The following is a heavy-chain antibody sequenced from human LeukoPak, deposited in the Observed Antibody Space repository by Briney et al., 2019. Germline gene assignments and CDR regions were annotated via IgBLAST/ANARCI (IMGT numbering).Heavy chain of an antibody. CDR1: GFTVSSDY. CDR3: ARDITFGGVIVNGMDV. D-gene: IGHD3-16*02. J-gene: IGHJ6*02. CDR2: IYSGGST. V-gene: IGHV3-66*01. Sequence: GGSLRLSCAASGFTVSSDYMNWVRQAPGKGLEWVSVIYSGGSTYYADSVKGRFTISRDNSKNTVYLQMNTLRAEDTAVYYCARDITFGGVIVNGMDVWGQGTTVTVSS.